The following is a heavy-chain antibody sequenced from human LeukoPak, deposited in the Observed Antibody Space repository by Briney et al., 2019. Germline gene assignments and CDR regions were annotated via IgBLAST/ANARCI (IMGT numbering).Heavy chain of an antibody. D-gene: IGHD6-13*01. CDR2: ISGGGGST. CDR1: GFTFSSYA. J-gene: IGHJ4*02. V-gene: IGHV3-23*01. Sequence: GGFLRLSCAASGFTFSSYAMHWVRQAPGKGLEWVSTISGGGGSTYYADSVKGRFTISRDNSKNTLYLQMNSLRAEDTAVYYCAKAAYSSSWYLLDYWGQGTLVTVSS. CDR3: AKAAYSSSWYLLDY.